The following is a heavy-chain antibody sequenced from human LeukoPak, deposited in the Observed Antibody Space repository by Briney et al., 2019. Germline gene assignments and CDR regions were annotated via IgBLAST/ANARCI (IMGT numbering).Heavy chain of an antibody. CDR1: GFTFSSYA. CDR3: AKDAQYSSGPRAFDI. CDR2: ISGSGGST. V-gene: IGHV3-23*01. J-gene: IGHJ3*02. D-gene: IGHD6-19*01. Sequence: GGSLRLSCAASGFTFSSYAMSWVRQAPGKGLEWVSGISGSGGSTYYADSVKGRFTISRDNSKNTLYLQMNRLRAEDTAVYYCAKDAQYSSGPRAFDIWGQGTMVTVSS.